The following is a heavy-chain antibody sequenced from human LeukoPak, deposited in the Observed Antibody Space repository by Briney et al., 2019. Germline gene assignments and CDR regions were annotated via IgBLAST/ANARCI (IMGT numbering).Heavy chain of an antibody. CDR1: GGSITSGAYY. J-gene: IGHJ4*02. D-gene: IGHD4-17*01. V-gene: IGHV4-31*03. CDR2: IYYSGGT. Sequence: SETLSLTCTVSGGSITSGAYYWSWIRQHPGKGLEWIGYIYYSGGTYYNPSLKSRVTISVDTPKNQFSLKLNSVTAADTAVYYCARVDYGAYPTYFAYWGQGTLVTVSS. CDR3: ARVDYGAYPTYFAY.